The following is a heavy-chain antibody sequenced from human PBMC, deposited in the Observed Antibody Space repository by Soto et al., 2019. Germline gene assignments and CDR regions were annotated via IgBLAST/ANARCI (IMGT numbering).Heavy chain of an antibody. D-gene: IGHD2-2*01. Sequence: SVKISFKASVGTFSSYAISWVRQAPGQGLEWMGGIIPIFGTANYAQKFQGRVTITADESTSTAYMELSSLRSEDTAVYYCARATSYCSSTSCYRFYYYYGMDVWGQGTTVTVSS. V-gene: IGHV1-69*13. J-gene: IGHJ6*02. CDR3: ARATSYCSSTSCYRFYYYYGMDV. CDR1: VGTFSSYA. CDR2: IIPIFGTA.